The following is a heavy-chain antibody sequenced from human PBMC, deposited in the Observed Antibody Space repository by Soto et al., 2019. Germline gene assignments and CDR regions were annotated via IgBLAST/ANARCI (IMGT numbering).Heavy chain of an antibody. V-gene: IGHV3-64*01. D-gene: IGHD6-6*01. J-gene: IGHJ6*03. CDR2: MSRNGVGT. Sequence: EVQLAESGGGLAQPGGSLRLSCAASGFTLSGYAMDWGRQAPGKGLEYVSGMSRNGVGTDYANSVQGRFTISRDNSKNTVYLQMGSLRPEDMTVYYCARRARPDFYYMDVWGKGTPVTVAS. CDR1: GFTLSGYA. CDR3: ARRARPDFYYMDV.